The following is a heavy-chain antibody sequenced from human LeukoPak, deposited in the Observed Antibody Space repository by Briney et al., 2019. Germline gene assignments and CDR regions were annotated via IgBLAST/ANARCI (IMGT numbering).Heavy chain of an antibody. CDR2: ISSSSSYI. CDR1: GFTFSSYS. D-gene: IGHD2-2*01. CDR3: ARDGASSTSSPRGRTDDAFDI. Sequence: GGSLRLSCAASGFTFSSYSMNWVRQAPGKGLEWVSSISSSSSYIYYADSVKGRFTISRDNAKNSLYLQMNSLRAEDTAVYYCARDGASSTSSPRGRTDDAFDIWGQGTMVTVSS. J-gene: IGHJ3*02. V-gene: IGHV3-21*01.